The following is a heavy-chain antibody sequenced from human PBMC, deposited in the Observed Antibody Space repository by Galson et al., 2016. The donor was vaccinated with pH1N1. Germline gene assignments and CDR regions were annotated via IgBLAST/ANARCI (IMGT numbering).Heavy chain of an antibody. CDR3: ARVLCGREDY. J-gene: IGHJ4*02. CDR1: GFSFSSYW. V-gene: IGHV3-74*01. D-gene: IGHD1-26*01. Sequence: SLRLSCATSGFSFSSYWFHWVRQDPAKGLVWVARIDEDGEITNYADSVRGRFTIYRDNAKNTLSLEMHSLRAEDTAVYYCARVLCGREDYWGQGTLVTVSS. CDR2: IDEDGEIT.